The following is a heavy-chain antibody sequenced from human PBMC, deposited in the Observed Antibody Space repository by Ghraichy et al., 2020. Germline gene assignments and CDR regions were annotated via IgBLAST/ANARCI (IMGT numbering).Heavy chain of an antibody. J-gene: IGHJ4*02. CDR1: GVSIRSYY. V-gene: IGHV4-4*07. D-gene: IGHD3-3*01. CDR2: IYTSGST. Sequence: SETLSLTCAVSGVSIRSYYWSWIRQPAGKGLEWIRRIYTSGSTNYNPSLKSRATMSLDTSKNQFSLKLSSVTAADTAIYYCASTHYDFWSDSRGDIFDYWGQGTLVTVSS. CDR3: ASTHYDFWSDSRGDIFDY.